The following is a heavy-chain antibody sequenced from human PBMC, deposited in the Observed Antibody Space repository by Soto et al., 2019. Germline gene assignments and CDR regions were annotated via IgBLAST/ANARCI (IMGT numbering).Heavy chain of an antibody. D-gene: IGHD2-15*01. Sequence: SETLSLTCTVSGGSISSYYWSWIRQPPGKGLEWIGYIYYSGSTNYNPSLKSRVTISVDTSKNQFSLKLSSVTAADTAVYYCARGSGYCSGGSCSDAEYFQHWGQGTLVTVSS. CDR2: IYYSGST. CDR1: GGSISSYY. V-gene: IGHV4-59*01. CDR3: ARGSGYCSGGSCSDAEYFQH. J-gene: IGHJ1*01.